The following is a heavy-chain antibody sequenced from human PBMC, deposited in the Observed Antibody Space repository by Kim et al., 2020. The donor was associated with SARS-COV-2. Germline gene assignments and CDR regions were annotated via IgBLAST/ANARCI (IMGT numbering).Heavy chain of an antibody. J-gene: IGHJ6*02. CDR3: ARDNTDCSSTSCHYYYYYYGMDV. D-gene: IGHD2-2*01. Sequence: GGSLRLSCAASGFTFSSYSMNWVRQAPGKGLEWVSSISSSSSYIYYADSVKGRFTISRDNAKNSLYLQMNSLRAEDTAVYYCARDNTDCSSTSCHYYYYYYGMDVWGQGTTVTVSS. CDR2: ISSSSSYI. V-gene: IGHV3-21*01. CDR1: GFTFSSYS.